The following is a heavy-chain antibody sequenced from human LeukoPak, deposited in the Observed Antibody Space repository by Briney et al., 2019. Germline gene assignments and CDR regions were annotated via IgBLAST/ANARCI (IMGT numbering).Heavy chain of an antibody. CDR1: GFAFSSYW. Sequence: GGSLRLSCAASGFAFSSYWMAWVREAPGKGLEWVANIDQDGSDKNYVDSVKGRFTISRDNAKNSLYLQMNSLRVEDTALYFCARGYNSALDYWGQGVLVTVFS. CDR2: IDQDGSDK. D-gene: IGHD6-19*01. J-gene: IGHJ4*02. V-gene: IGHV3-7*04. CDR3: ARGYNSALDY.